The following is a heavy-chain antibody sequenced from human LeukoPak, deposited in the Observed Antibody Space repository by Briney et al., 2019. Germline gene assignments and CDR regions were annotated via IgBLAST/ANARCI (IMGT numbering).Heavy chain of an antibody. CDR1: GYTFTSYY. V-gene: IGHV1-46*01. CDR2: INPSGGST. Sequence: GASVKVSCKASGYTFTSYYVHWVRQAPGQGLEWMGIINPSGGSTSYAQKFQGRVTMTRDTSTSTVYMELSSLRSEDTAVYYCARVYSRLGFDYWGQGTLVTVSS. J-gene: IGHJ4*02. D-gene: IGHD4-11*01. CDR3: ARVYSRLGFDY.